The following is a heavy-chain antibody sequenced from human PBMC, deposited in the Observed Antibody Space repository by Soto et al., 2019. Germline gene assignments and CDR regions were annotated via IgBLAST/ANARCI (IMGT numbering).Heavy chain of an antibody. V-gene: IGHV1-46*03. D-gene: IGHD2-8*01. CDR2: INPSGGST. CDR1: GYTFTSYY. CDR3: ARDGEYCTNGVCYTNQAVD. Sequence: ASVTVSCKASGYTFTSYYMHWVRQAPGQGLEWMGIINPSGGSTSYAQKFQGRVTMTRDTSTSTVYMELSSLRSEDTAVYYCARDGEYCTNGVCYTNQAVDWGQGTLVTVS. J-gene: IGHJ4*02.